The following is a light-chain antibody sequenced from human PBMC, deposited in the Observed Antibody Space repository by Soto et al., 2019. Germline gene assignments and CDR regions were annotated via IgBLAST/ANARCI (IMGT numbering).Light chain of an antibody. J-gene: IGLJ1*01. CDR1: SSDIGAYNY. V-gene: IGLV2-14*01. Sequence: VLTQPASVSGSPGQSITISCTGTSSDIGAYNYVSWYQQYPGKAPKLMIYGVTNRPSGVSNRFSGSKTGNTASPTISGLQAEDEADYYCFSHRSGDSHVFGTGTKVTVL. CDR2: GVT. CDR3: FSHRSGDSHV.